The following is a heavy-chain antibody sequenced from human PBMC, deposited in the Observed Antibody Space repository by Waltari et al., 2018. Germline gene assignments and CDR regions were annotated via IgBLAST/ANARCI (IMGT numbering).Heavy chain of an antibody. CDR2: ISSSSSYI. V-gene: IGHV3-21*01. Sequence: EVQLVESGGGLVKPGGSLRLSCAPSGSPFSSHRMNWVRQAPGKGLEWVSSISSSSSYIYYADSVKGRFTISRDNAKNSLYLQMNSLRAEDTAVYYCARPSFGAWGQGTLVTVSS. J-gene: IGHJ5*02. CDR1: GSPFSSHR. CDR3: ARPSFGA.